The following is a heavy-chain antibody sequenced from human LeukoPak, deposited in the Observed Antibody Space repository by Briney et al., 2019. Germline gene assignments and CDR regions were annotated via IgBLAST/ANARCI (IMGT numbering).Heavy chain of an antibody. Sequence: ASVKVSCKASGYTFTNYDIVWVRQATGQGPEWMGWMNSNSGNTGHAHKFQGRVTMTRDTSINTAYMELHSLTSEDTAVYYCARGRGGTVVRGYLDYWGQGTLVTVSS. CDR2: MNSNSGNT. V-gene: IGHV1-8*01. D-gene: IGHD3-10*01. CDR3: ARGRGGTVVRGYLDY. CDR1: GYTFTNYD. J-gene: IGHJ4*02.